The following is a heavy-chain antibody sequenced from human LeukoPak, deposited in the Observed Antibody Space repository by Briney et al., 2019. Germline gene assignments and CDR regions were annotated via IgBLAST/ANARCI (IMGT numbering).Heavy chain of an antibody. V-gene: IGHV1-2*02. CDR1: GYTFTGDY. CDR2: SNPNSGDT. CDR3: ARDLRSIAAAYLPWTHYYYYYGMDV. D-gene: IGHD6-13*01. J-gene: IGHJ6*02. Sequence: ASVKVSCKASGYTFTGDYMHGVRQAPGQGREGMGGSNPNSGDTNYAQKFQGRVTMTRDTSISTDYMELSRLRSDDPAVYYCARDLRSIAAAYLPWTHYYYYYGMDVWGQGTTVTVSS.